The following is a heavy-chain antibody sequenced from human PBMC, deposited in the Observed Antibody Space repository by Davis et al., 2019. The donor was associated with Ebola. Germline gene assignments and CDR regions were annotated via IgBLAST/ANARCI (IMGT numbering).Heavy chain of an antibody. CDR3: ARGSSHSGWVYNY. Sequence: GGSLRLSCVASGFTFSSYWMSWVRQAPGKGLEWVANIKQDGSEKYSVDSVKGRCTISRDNAKNSLYLQMNSLSAEDTAVYYCARGSSHSGWVYNYWGQGTLVTVSS. V-gene: IGHV3-7*01. D-gene: IGHD6-19*01. CDR1: GFTFSSYW. CDR2: IKQDGSEK. J-gene: IGHJ4*02.